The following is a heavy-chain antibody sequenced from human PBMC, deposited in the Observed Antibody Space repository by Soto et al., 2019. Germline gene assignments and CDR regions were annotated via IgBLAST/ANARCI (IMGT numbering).Heavy chain of an antibody. CDR2: ISYHGRDQ. Sequence: QVQLVESGGGVVQHGRSLRLSCAASGFTFSNYGMHWVRQAPGKGLAWVAVISYHGRDQYYADSVKGRFTISRDNSKNTLDLEMNSLRAEDTAVYYCAKDHLMTTVTTVGYWGQGTLVTVSS. CDR3: AKDHLMTTVTTVGY. J-gene: IGHJ4*02. CDR1: GFTFSNYG. V-gene: IGHV3-30*18. D-gene: IGHD4-17*01.